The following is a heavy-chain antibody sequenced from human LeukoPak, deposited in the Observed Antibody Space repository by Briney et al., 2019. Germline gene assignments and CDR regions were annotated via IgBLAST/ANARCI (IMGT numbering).Heavy chain of an antibody. CDR2: ISAYSGDT. Sequence: ASVKVSCKASGYTFTSNGISWVRQAPGQGLEWMGRISAYSGDTNYAQNLQGRVTMTTDTFTSTAYMELRSLRSDDTAVYYCARDSGEWLAISMDYWGQGTLVTVSS. J-gene: IGHJ4*02. CDR1: GYTFTSNG. D-gene: IGHD6-19*01. V-gene: IGHV1-18*01. CDR3: ARDSGEWLAISMDY.